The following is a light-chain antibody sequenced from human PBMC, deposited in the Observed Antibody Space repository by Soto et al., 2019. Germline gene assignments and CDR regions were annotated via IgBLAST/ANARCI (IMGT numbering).Light chain of an antibody. V-gene: IGLV2-23*01. J-gene: IGLJ3*02. CDR3: SSYAAGRPSVL. CDR2: EDT. Sequence: QSALTQPASVAGSPGQSITISCTGISNTIETYTLVSWYQQYPGEAPNLIIYEDTKRPSGVSDRFSGFKSGNTASLTISGLQRDDESDYYCSSYAAGRPSVLFGGGTKVTVL. CDR1: SNTIETYTL.